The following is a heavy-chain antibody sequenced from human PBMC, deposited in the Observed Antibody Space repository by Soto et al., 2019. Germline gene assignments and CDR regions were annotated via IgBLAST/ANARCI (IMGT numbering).Heavy chain of an antibody. D-gene: IGHD2-21*02. CDR3: ARSIVVVTALDY. J-gene: IGHJ4*02. CDR2: INAGNGNT. CDR1: GYTFTIYA. Sequence: ASVKVSCKASGYTFTIYAMPWVRQAPGQRLEWMGWINAGNGNTKYSQKFQGRVTITRDTSASTAYMELSSLRSEDTAVYYCARSIVVVTALDYWGQGTLVTVS. V-gene: IGHV1-3*01.